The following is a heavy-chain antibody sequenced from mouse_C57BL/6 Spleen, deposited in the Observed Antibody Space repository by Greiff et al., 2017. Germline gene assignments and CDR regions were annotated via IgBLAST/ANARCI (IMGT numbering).Heavy chain of an antibody. V-gene: IGHV1-80*01. D-gene: IGHD2-4*01. Sequence: QVQLQQSGAELVKPGASVKISCKASGYAFSSYWMNWVKQRPGKGLEWIGQIYPGDGDTNYNGKFKGKATLTADKSSSTAYMQLSSLSSEDSAVYFCARSGYDYDGHLDYWGQGTTLTVSS. J-gene: IGHJ2*01. CDR3: ARSGYDYDGHLDY. CDR1: GYAFSSYW. CDR2: IYPGDGDT.